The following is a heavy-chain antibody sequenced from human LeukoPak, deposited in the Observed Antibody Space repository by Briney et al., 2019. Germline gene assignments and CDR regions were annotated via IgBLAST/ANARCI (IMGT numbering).Heavy chain of an antibody. CDR3: AKAGRLVDITDAFDV. J-gene: IGHJ3*01. Sequence: GASVKVSCKASGFTLTDYFMHWVRQAPGRGLEWMGWMNPNSGGADYAQKFQGRVTMTRDTSISTAYMELSRLRSDDTAVYYCAKAGRLVDITDAFDVWGQGTMVTVSS. CDR2: MNPNSGGA. CDR1: GFTLTDYF. D-gene: IGHD2-8*02. V-gene: IGHV1-2*02.